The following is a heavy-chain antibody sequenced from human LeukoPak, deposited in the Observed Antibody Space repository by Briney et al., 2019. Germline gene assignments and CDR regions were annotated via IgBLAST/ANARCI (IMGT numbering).Heavy chain of an antibody. CDR2: IKPDENEK. CDR3: TRSPDGFDY. CDR1: GFTFNNYW. D-gene: IGHD1-14*01. Sequence: PGGSLRLSRAASGFTFNNYWMSWVRQAPGKGLEWVANIKPDENEKFYVDSVKGRFTISRDNAKNSLYLQMNSLRAEDTALYYCTRSPDGFDYWGQGTLVTVSS. V-gene: IGHV3-7*03. J-gene: IGHJ4*02.